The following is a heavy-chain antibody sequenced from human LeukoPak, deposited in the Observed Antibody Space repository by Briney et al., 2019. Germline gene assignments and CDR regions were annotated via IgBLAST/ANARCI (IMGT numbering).Heavy chain of an antibody. CDR3: AKVRSGDIAAALNY. J-gene: IGHJ4*02. CDR2: ISSGGSTI. D-gene: IGHD6-13*01. Sequence: SGGSLRLSCAVSGFTFSDYYMSWIRQAPGKGLEWVSYISSGGSTISHADSVKGRFTISRDNAENSLYLQMNSLRAEDTAVYYCAKVRSGDIAAALNYWGQGTLVPVSS. V-gene: IGHV3-11*01. CDR1: GFTFSDYY.